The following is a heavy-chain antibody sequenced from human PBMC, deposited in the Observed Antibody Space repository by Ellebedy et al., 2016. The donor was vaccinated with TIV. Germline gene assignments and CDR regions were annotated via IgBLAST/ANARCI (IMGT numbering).Heavy chain of an antibody. CDR1: GFSTSG. CDR3: AKGAYPVPTVMAV. Sequence: GESLKISCATSGFSTSGMHWVRQPPGKGLEWVAFIRSDGRARYYGDSVSGRFTISRDDSKNTLYLQMNSLRSDDTAVYYCAKGAYPVPTVMAVWGQGTTVTVSS. J-gene: IGHJ6*02. D-gene: IGHD4-17*01. V-gene: IGHV3-30*02. CDR2: IRSDGRAR.